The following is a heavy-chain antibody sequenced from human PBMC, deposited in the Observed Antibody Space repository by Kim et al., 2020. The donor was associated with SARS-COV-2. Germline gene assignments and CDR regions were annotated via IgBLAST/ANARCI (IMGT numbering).Heavy chain of an antibody. V-gene: IGHV4-59*01. CDR1: GGSISSYY. CDR3: ARGHGAIIATRLFDY. D-gene: IGHD6-6*01. Sequence: SETLSLTCTVSGGSISSYYWSWIRQPPGKGLEWIGYVYYIGSTNYNPSLKSRVTISVDTSKNQFSLKLSSVTAADTAVYYCARGHGAIIATRLFDYWGQGTLVTVSS. J-gene: IGHJ4*02. CDR2: VYYIGST.